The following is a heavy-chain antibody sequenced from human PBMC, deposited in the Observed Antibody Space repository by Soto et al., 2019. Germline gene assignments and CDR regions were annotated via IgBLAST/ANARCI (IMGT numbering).Heavy chain of an antibody. CDR3: ARYIVVVTATYAFDI. CDR2: ISYDGSDK. V-gene: IGHV3-30-3*01. Sequence: QVQLVESGGGVAQPGRSLRLSCAASGFTFSSYAMHWVRHAPGKGLVWVAVISYDGSDKSYADSVKGRFTISRDNAKNRLYLQMNSLRAEDTAVYYCARYIVVVTATYAFDILGQGTMVTVSS. D-gene: IGHD2-21*02. J-gene: IGHJ3*02. CDR1: GFTFSSYA.